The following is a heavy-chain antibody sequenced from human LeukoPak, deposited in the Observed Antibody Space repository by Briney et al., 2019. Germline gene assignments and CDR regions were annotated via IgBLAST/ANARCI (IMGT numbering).Heavy chain of an antibody. CDR3: ARDLTYAFNI. V-gene: IGHV3-48*02. Sequence: GGSLILSCAASGFTFTDYSMNWVRQAPGKGLEWVSFISRSSAIIYYADSVKGRFTIFRDNAKNSLYLQMNTLRDEDTAVYYCARDLTYAFNIWGQGTMVTVSS. CDR1: GFTFTDYS. CDR2: ISRSSAII. D-gene: IGHD1-20*01. J-gene: IGHJ3*02.